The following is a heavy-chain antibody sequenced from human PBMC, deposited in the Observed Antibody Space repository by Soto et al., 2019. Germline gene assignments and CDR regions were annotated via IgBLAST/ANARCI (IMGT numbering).Heavy chain of an antibody. CDR1: GFTFSSYS. J-gene: IGHJ6*02. CDR2: ISSSSSTI. D-gene: IGHD3-10*01. CDR3: AKDLGSGKPYYYYAMDV. Sequence: GGSLRLSCAASGFTFSSYSMNWVRQAPGKGLEWVSYISSSSSTIYYADSVKGRFTISRDNAKNSLYLQMNSLRAEDTALYYCAKDLGSGKPYYYYAMDVWGQGTTVTVSS. V-gene: IGHV3-48*01.